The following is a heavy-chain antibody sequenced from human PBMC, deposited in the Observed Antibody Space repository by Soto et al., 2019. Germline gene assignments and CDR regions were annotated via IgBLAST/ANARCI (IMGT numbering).Heavy chain of an antibody. Sequence: GGSLRLSCVVSGFTFSSHEMNWVRQAPGKGPEWVSKISRNGGTTSYADSVKGRFTISRDNARDSLYLHMNSLRAEDTAVYYCARDRSLIFAVPPYGMDVWGQGTTVTVSS. CDR2: ISRNGGTT. CDR1: GFTFSSHE. CDR3: ARDRSLIFAVPPYGMDV. D-gene: IGHD3-3*01. J-gene: IGHJ6*02. V-gene: IGHV3-48*03.